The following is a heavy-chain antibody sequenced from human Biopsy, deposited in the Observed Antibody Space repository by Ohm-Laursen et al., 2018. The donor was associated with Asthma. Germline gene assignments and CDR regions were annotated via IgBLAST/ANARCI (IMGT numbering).Heavy chain of an antibody. J-gene: IGHJ3*02. CDR3: ARTYYDFLTGQVNDAFAI. V-gene: IGHV3-30-3*01. Sequence: SLRLSCAASRFTYEMHCVRQAPGKGLEWVAVISYDGSSIYYADSVKGRFTISRDNSKNTLSLQMNSLTAEDTAVYYCARTYYDFLTGQVNDAFAIWGQGTMVTVSS. CDR2: ISYDGSSI. D-gene: IGHD3-9*01. CDR1: RFTYE.